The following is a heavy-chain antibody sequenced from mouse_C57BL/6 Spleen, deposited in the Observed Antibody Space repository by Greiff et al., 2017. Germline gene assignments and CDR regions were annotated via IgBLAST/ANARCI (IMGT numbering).Heavy chain of an antibody. J-gene: IGHJ4*01. CDR3: ASKEYAMDY. Sequence: DVKLVESGGGLVKPGGSLKLSCAASGFTFSDYGMHWVRQAPEKGLEWVAYISSGSSTIYYADTVKGRFTISRDNAKNTLFLQMTSLRSEDTAMYYCASKEYAMDYWGQGTSVTVSS. V-gene: IGHV5-17*01. CDR2: ISSGSSTI. CDR1: GFTFSDYG.